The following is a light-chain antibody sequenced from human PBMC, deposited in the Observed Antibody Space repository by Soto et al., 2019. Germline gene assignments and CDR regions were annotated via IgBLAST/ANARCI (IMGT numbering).Light chain of an antibody. V-gene: IGKV3-20*01. CDR3: QHYDSARWT. J-gene: IGKJ1*01. CDR2: GAS. Sequence: EIVMTQSPATLSVSPGERATLSCRASQSLGSNLAWYRQKPGQAPRLLIYGASSRATGIPDRFSGSGSGTDFSLTISRLEPEDFAVYYCQHYDSARWTFGLGTKVDIK. CDR1: QSLGSN.